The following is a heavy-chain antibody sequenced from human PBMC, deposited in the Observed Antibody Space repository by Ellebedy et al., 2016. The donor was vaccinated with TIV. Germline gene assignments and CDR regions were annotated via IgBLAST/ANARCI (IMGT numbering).Heavy chain of an antibody. CDR2: ISYDGGISN. Sequence: PGGSLRLSCAASGFTFSQYSMRCVRQAPGKGLAGVALISYDGGISNYYSDSVKGRFTISRDNSKSTLYLQMNSLRAEDTAVYYCARELTGDYVGYWGQGTLVTVSS. J-gene: IGHJ4*02. CDR1: GFTFSQYS. V-gene: IGHV3-30-3*01. D-gene: IGHD3-9*01. CDR3: ARELTGDYVGY.